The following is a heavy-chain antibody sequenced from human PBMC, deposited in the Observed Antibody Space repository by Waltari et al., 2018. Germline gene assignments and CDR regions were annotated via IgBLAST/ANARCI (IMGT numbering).Heavy chain of an antibody. J-gene: IGHJ4*02. CDR2: IWSDGSKV. V-gene: IGHV3-33*01. CDR3: TRVFPGIGIIGNFDQ. CDR1: GFNFNEYG. Sequence: VQSGGGVVQPGKSLRPSCVGSGFNFNEYGMHWVRQAPGKGLEWVAVIWSDGSKVHYADSVQGRFVISRDNSKKTLYLQMNSLRGEDTGLYYCTRVFPGIGIIGNFDQWGQGTQVTVSS.